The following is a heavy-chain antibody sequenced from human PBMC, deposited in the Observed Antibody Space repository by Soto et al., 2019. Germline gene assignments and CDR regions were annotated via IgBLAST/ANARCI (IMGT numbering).Heavy chain of an antibody. CDR2: IKSKTDGGTT. CDR1: GFTFSNAW. D-gene: IGHD1-1*01. V-gene: IGHV3-15*07. CDR3: TTDKDGQPAVQFDY. Sequence: GGSLRLSCAASGFTFSNAWMNWVRQAPGKGLEWVGRIKSKTDGGTTDYAAPVKGRFTISRDDSKNTLYLQMNSLKTEDTAVYYWTTDKDGQPAVQFDYWGQGTLVTVSS. J-gene: IGHJ4*02.